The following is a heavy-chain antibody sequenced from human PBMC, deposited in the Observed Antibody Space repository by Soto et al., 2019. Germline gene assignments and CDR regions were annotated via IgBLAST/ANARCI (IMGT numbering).Heavy chain of an antibody. J-gene: IGHJ6*02. V-gene: IGHV1-69*12. D-gene: IGHD2-15*01. CDR3: ARDIVVVVAATPHYYYGMDV. Sequence: QFQLVQSGAEVKKPGSSVKVSCKASGGTFSSYAISWVRQAPGQGLEWMGGIIPIFGTANYAQKFQGRVTITADESTSTAYMELSSLRSEDTAVYYCARDIVVVVAATPHYYYGMDVWGQGTTVTVSS. CDR2: IIPIFGTA. CDR1: GGTFSSYA.